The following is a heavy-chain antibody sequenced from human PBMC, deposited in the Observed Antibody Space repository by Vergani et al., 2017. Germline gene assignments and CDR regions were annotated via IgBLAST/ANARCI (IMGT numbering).Heavy chain of an antibody. V-gene: IGHV3-48*04. J-gene: IGHJ4*02. CDR1: GFTFSSYS. Sequence: EVQLVESGGGLVQPGGSLRLSCAASGFTFSSYSMNWVRQAPGKGLEWVSYISSSSSTIYYADSVKGRFTISRDNAKNSLYLQMNSLRAEDTAVYYCASLKYYYDTNYWGQGTLVTVSS. CDR3: ASLKYYYDTNY. CDR2: ISSSSSTI. D-gene: IGHD3-22*01.